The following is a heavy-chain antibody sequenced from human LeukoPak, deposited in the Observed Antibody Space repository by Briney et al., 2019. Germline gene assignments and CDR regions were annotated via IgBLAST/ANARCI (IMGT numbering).Heavy chain of an antibody. J-gene: IGHJ4*02. Sequence: GGSLRLSCAASGFTFSDYYMSWIRQAPGKGLEWVSYISSSGSTIYYADSVKGRFTISRDNAKNSLYLQMNSLGAEDTAVYYCARDGLLWFGELRGRFDYWGQGTLVTVSS. V-gene: IGHV3-11*04. CDR1: GFTFSDYY. CDR2: ISSSGSTI. D-gene: IGHD3-10*01. CDR3: ARDGLLWFGELRGRFDY.